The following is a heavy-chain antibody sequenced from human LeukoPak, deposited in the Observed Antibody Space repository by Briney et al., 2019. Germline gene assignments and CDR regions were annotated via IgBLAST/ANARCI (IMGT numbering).Heavy chain of an antibody. J-gene: IGHJ4*02. V-gene: IGHV4-59*01. D-gene: IGHD3-22*01. Sequence: SETLSLTCGVSGGAITNYYWNWIWQAPGKGLEWLGYIYYTGSTTYNPSVKSRITISLDTSKKQISLKLRSVTAADTAVYYCARGQYYYDSRYFDYWGQGTLVTVSS. CDR2: IYYTGST. CDR1: GGAITNYY. CDR3: ARGQYYYDSRYFDY.